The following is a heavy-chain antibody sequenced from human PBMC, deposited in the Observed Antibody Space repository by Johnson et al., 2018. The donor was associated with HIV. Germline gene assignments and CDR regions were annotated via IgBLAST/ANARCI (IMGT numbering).Heavy chain of an antibody. D-gene: IGHD3-22*01. J-gene: IGHJ3*01. CDR1: GFIFTNYA. V-gene: IGHV3-23*04. CDR3: AREDSSGYFDGFDV. Sequence: VQLVESGGGLVQPGGSLRLSCAASGFIFTNYAMSWVRQAPGKGLEWVSGISGSGDNTYYADSVKGRFTISRDNSRNTLYLQMNSLTAEDTAVYYCAREDSSGYFDGFDVWGQGTMVTVSS. CDR2: ISGSGDNT.